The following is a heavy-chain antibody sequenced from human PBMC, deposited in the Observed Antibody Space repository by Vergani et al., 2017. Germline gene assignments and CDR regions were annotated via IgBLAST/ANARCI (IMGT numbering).Heavy chain of an antibody. J-gene: IGHJ6*03. Sequence: QVQLQESGPGLVKPSQTLSLTCSVSGGAVNSGSNFWTWIRQPAGKGLEWIGRTSTDGSTNYNPSLKSRVTVSVDTSKIQISLRLTSVTAEDTAVYYCARETVVTSWDGYRFHYMDVWGKGTTVTVSS. CDR2: TSTDGST. CDR3: ARETVVTSWDGYRFHYMDV. D-gene: IGHD3-16*02. CDR1: GGAVNSGSNF. V-gene: IGHV4-61*02.